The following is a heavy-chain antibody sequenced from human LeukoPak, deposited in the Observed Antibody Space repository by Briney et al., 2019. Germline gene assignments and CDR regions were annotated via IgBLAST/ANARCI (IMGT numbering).Heavy chain of an antibody. CDR3: AKANYYDNSGYYYFDY. J-gene: IGHJ4*02. CDR2: VSGSGGST. D-gene: IGHD3-22*01. Sequence: PGGSLRLSCAASGFSFSNYAMSWVRQAPGKGLEWVSGVSGSGGSTYYADSVQGRFTISRDKSKNTLYLQMSSLRVEDTALYYCAKANYYDNSGYYYFDYWGQGTLVTVSS. V-gene: IGHV3-23*01. CDR1: GFSFSNYA.